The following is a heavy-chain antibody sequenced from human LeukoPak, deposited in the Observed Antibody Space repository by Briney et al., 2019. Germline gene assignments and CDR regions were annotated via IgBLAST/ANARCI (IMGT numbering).Heavy chain of an antibody. CDR3: ARGGSYLSAFDI. Sequence: GGSLRLSCVGSGFTFSTYGMSWVRQTPGKGLAWVSAISGSGVSTYYADSVKGRFTISRDNSKNTLYLQMNSLRAEDTAVYYCARGGSYLSAFDIWGQGTMVTVSS. CDR1: GFTFSTYG. D-gene: IGHD1-26*01. CDR2: ISGSGVST. V-gene: IGHV3-23*01. J-gene: IGHJ3*02.